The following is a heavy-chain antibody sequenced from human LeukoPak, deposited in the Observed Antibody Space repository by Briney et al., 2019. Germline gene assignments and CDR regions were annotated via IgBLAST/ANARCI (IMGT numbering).Heavy chain of an antibody. CDR3: ARGRYYYDSSGYSYYFDY. J-gene: IGHJ4*02. Sequence: SETLSLTCTVSGGSIRSFFWSWLRQPPGKPLEWLGHIYHTGSTNYNPSFKSRLTISVDMSKNLFSLKLTSLTSADTAIYYCARGRYYYDSSGYSYYFDYWGQGTLVTVSS. CDR1: GGSIRSFF. CDR2: IYHTGST. D-gene: IGHD3-22*01. V-gene: IGHV4-59*01.